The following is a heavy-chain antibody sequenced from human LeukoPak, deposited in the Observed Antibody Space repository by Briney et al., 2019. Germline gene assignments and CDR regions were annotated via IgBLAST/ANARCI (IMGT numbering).Heavy chain of an antibody. D-gene: IGHD6-6*01. CDR2: IYYSGST. J-gene: IGHJ4*02. CDR3: ARLYSSSFPLY. Sequence: PSETLSLTCTVSGGSISSYYWSWIRQPPGEGLEWIGYIYYSGSTNYNPSLKSRVTISVDTSKNQFSLKLSSVTAADTAVYYCARLYSSSFPLYWGQGTLVTVSS. V-gene: IGHV4-59*08. CDR1: GGSISSYY.